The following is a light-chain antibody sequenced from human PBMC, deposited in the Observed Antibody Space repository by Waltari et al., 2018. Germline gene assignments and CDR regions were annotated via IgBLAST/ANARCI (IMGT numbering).Light chain of an antibody. CDR1: ENINSW. Sequence: DIQMTQSPSTLSAFVGDRVIITCRASENINSWLAWYQQKPGKAPKLLIYEASNLESGVSSRFSGSGSGTEFTLTITSLQPDDFATYYCQQYHTFLFTFGPGTKVDVK. V-gene: IGKV1-5*03. CDR2: EAS. CDR3: QQYHTFLFT. J-gene: IGKJ3*01.